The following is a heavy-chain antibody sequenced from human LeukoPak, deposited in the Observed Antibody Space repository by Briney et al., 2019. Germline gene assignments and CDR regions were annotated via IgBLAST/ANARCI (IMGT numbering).Heavy chain of an antibody. D-gene: IGHD5-18*01. V-gene: IGHV5-51*01. J-gene: IGHJ4*02. CDR3: ARGDTAMVIPFDY. CDR2: IYPGDSHT. CDR1: GYSFTSYW. Sequence: GESLKISCKGAGYSFTSYWIGWVRQMPGKGLEWMGVIYPGDSHTRYSPSFQGQVTISADKSISTAYLQWSSLKASDTAMYYCARGDTAMVIPFDYWGQGTLVTVSS.